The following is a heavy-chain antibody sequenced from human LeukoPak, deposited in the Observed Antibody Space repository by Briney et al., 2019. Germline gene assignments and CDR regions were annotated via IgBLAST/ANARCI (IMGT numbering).Heavy chain of an antibody. CDR1: GFTFSSYG. Sequence: GGSLRLSCAASGFTFSSYGMHWVRQAPGKGLEWVAFIRYDGSNKYYADSVKGRFTISRDNSKNTVYLQMNSLRAEDTAVYYCAKSLHDILTGYYTRAFDIWGQGTMVTVSS. CDR2: IRYDGSNK. CDR3: AKSLHDILTGYYTRAFDI. J-gene: IGHJ3*02. D-gene: IGHD3-9*01. V-gene: IGHV3-30*02.